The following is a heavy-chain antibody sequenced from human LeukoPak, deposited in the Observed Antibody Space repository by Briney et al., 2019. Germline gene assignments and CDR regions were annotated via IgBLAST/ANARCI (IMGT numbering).Heavy chain of an antibody. CDR3: AGRRDIVSSWAYYYYYYGMDV. CDR1: GGSISSSSYY. D-gene: IGHD6-13*01. Sequence: SETLSLTCTVSGGSISSSSYYWGWIRQPPGKGLEWIGSIYCSGSTYYNPSLKSRVTISVDTSKNQFSLKLSSVTAADTAVYYCAGRRDIVSSWAYYYYYYGMDVWGQGTTVTVSS. J-gene: IGHJ6*02. V-gene: IGHV4-39*01. CDR2: IYCSGST.